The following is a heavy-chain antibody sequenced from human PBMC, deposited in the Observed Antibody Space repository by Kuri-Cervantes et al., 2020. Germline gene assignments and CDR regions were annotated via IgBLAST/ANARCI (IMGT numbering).Heavy chain of an antibody. CDR2: ISSSSSYI. CDR1: GFTFSDYY. J-gene: IGHJ6*02. V-gene: IGHV3-21*01. CDR3: AREYGSSGYYGMDV. D-gene: IGHD3-22*01. Sequence: GGSLRLSCAASGFTFSDYYMNWVRQAPGKGLEWVSSISSSSSYIYYADSVKGRFTISRDNAKNSLYLQMNSLRAEDTAVYYCAREYGSSGYYGMDVWGQGTTVTVSS.